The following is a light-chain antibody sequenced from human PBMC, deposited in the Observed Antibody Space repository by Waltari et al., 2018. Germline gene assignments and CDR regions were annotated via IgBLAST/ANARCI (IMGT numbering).Light chain of an antibody. J-gene: IGKJ1*01. CDR1: ENVNHF. CDR2: KAS. V-gene: IGKV1-39*01. CDR3: QHNYCTPRT. Sequence: DIQMTQSPSSLSASVGDRVTITCRASENVNHFLNWYQQKPGKAPQLLIYKASILHSGVSSRFSGSGSGTDYTLTISGLQSEDVATYYCQHNYCTPRTFGQGTKVEI.